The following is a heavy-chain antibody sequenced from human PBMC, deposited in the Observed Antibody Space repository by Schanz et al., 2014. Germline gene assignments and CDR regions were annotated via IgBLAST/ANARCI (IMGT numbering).Heavy chain of an antibody. V-gene: IGHV3-21*02. D-gene: IGHD2-15*01. J-gene: IGHJ6*02. CDR3: ARVELSVYYYAMDV. Sequence: EVQLVESGGGLVRPGASLRLSCAASGFTFSSYNINWVRQAPGKGLEYISSISPSSSYIYYADSVKGRFTISRDNAKXXLYLQMNSLRAEDAAVYYCARVELSVYYYAMDVWGQGTTVTVSS. CDR2: ISPSSSYI. CDR1: GFTFSSYN.